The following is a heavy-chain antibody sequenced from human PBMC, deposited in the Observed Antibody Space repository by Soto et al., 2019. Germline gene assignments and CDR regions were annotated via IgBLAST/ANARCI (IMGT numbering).Heavy chain of an antibody. CDR1: GYKVSTWHNFTSYW. Sequence: GESLKISCMGSGYKVSTWHNFTSYWIAWVRQMPGEGLEWMGIIYPGDSDTRYSPSFQGQVTISADKSINSVYLQWSSLKASDTATYYCARHAHNAGLRYFDWSLYYYYGMDVWGQGTTVTVSS. J-gene: IGHJ6*02. CDR2: IYPGDSDT. V-gene: IGHV5-51*01. CDR3: ARHAHNAGLRYFDWSLYYYYGMDV. D-gene: IGHD3-9*01.